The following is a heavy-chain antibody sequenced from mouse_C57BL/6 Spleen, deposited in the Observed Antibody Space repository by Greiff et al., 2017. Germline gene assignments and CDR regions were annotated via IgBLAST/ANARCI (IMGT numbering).Heavy chain of an antibody. Sequence: VQLQQSGPELVKPGASVKISCKASGYSFTSYYIHWVKQRPGQGLEWIGWIYPGSGTTKYNEKFKGKATLTADTSSSTAYMQLSSLTSEDSAVYYCARSGYYGSSYTWFAYWGQGTLVTVSA. V-gene: IGHV1-66*01. J-gene: IGHJ3*01. CDR2: IYPGSGTT. CDR3: ARSGYYGSSYTWFAY. CDR1: GYSFTSYY. D-gene: IGHD1-1*01.